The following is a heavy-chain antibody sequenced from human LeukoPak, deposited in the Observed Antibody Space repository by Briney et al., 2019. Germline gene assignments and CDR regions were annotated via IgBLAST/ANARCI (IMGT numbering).Heavy chain of an antibody. J-gene: IGHJ4*02. Sequence: PSETLSLTCTVSGYSISSGYYWGWIRQPPGKGLEWIGSIYHSGSTYYNPSLKSRVTISVDTSKNQFSLKLSSVTAADTAVYYCASLGGYGSGRGETFDYWGQGTLVTVSS. V-gene: IGHV4-38-2*02. CDR2: IYHSGST. CDR3: ASLGGYGSGRGETFDY. D-gene: IGHD3-10*01. CDR1: GYSISSGYY.